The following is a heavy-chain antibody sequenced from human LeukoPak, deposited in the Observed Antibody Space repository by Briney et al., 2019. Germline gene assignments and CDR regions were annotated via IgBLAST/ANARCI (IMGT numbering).Heavy chain of an antibody. CDR2: IYPGDSDT. J-gene: IGHJ3*02. D-gene: IGHD3-3*01. CDR3: ARQKRYYDFWSGYGPRDAFDI. V-gene: IGHV5-51*01. Sequence: GESLKISCKGSGYSFTDYWLGWVRQMPGKGLEWMGIIYPGDSDTRYSPSFQGQVTISADKSISTAYLQWSSLKASDTAMYYCARQKRYYDFWSGYGPRDAFDIWGQGTMVTVSS. CDR1: GYSFTDYW.